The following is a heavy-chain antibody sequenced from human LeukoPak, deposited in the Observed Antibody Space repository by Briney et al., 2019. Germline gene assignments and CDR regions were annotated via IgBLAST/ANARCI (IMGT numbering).Heavy chain of an antibody. CDR2: ISGDGDT. Sequence: TGGSLSLSCAASGFTFNNYPMSWVRQAPGKGLDWVSAISGDGDTKYADSVKGRFTISRDNSRNRLYLQMDSLRVEDTAIYYCGRDWKLDYWGQGILVTVSS. J-gene: IGHJ4*02. V-gene: IGHV3-23*01. CDR3: GRDWKLDY. CDR1: GFTFNNYP. D-gene: IGHD1-1*01.